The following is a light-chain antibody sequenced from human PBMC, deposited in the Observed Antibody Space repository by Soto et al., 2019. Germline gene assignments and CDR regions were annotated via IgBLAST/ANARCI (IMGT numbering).Light chain of an antibody. J-gene: IGLJ3*02. V-gene: IGLV1-40*01. CDR2: DNF. CDR1: SSNIGAGYD. Sequence: QSVLTQPPSVSGAPGQRVTISCTGSSSNIGAGYDVHWYQQLPGTAPKLLIFDNFNRPSGVPDRFSGSKSATSASLDITGLQAEDEADYYCQSYDSSLSDWVFGGGTQLTVL. CDR3: QSYDSSLSDWV.